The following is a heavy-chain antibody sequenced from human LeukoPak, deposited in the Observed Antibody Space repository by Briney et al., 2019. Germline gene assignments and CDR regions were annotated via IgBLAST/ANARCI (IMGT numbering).Heavy chain of an antibody. CDR2: INPSGGST. Sequence: ASVKVSCKASGYTFTSYYMHWVRQAPGQGLEWMGIINPSGGSTSYAQKFQGRVTMTRDTSTSTVYMELSSLRSEDTAVYYCARDPAYYYDSSGYYGTFDYWGQGTLVTVSS. J-gene: IGHJ4*02. CDR3: ARDPAYYYDSSGYYGTFDY. V-gene: IGHV1-46*01. CDR1: GYTFTSYY. D-gene: IGHD3-22*01.